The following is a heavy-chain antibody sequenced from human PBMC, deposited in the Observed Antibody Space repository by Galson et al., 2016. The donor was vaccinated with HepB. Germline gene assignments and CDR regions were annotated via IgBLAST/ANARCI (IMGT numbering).Heavy chain of an antibody. V-gene: IGHV4-59*01. Sequence: ETLSLTCTVSGASISGYYLSWIRQPPGKGLEWIGYIYYSGRTNYNPSLKSRVTISVDTSKNQFSLRLSSVTAAVTAVYYCARDDSGGWYGFHYGMDVWGQGTTVTVAS. J-gene: IGHJ6*02. CDR1: GASISGYY. CDR2: IYYSGRT. D-gene: IGHD6-19*01. CDR3: ARDDSGGWYGFHYGMDV.